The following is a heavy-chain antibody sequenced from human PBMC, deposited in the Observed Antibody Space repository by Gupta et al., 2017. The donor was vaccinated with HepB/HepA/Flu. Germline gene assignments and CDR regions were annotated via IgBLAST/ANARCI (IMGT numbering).Heavy chain of an antibody. CDR2: ISWNSGSI. V-gene: IGHV3-9*01. Sequence: EVQLVESGGGLVQPGRSLRLSCAASGFTFDDYTMHWIRQVPGKGLDWVSSISWNSGSIGYVDYVRGRFTIARDNAKNSLYLKMSSLRPEDSAVYHCAKQRTDSDHFDDWGQGARVTGSS. CDR1: GFTFDDYT. J-gene: IGHJ4*02. D-gene: IGHD3/OR15-3a*01. CDR3: AKQRTDSDHFDD.